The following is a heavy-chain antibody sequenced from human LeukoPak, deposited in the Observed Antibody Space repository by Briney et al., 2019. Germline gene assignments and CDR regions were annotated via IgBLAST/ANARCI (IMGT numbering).Heavy chain of an antibody. V-gene: IGHV3-48*03. CDR1: GFPFSSYE. CDR2: ISSSGSTI. CDR3: ARVGVRGVSTFDY. D-gene: IGHD3-10*01. Sequence: GSLSLSFAASGFPFSSYEMNWVRQAPGKGLGWVSHISSSGSTIYDPDSVKGRFTISRDNAKNSLYLQMNSLRAEDTAVYYCARVGVRGVSTFDYWGQGILVTVSS. J-gene: IGHJ4*02.